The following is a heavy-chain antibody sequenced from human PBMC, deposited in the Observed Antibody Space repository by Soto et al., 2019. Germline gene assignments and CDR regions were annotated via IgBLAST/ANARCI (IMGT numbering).Heavy chain of an antibody. CDR2: IYWDVDK. V-gene: IGHV2-5*02. CDR1: GFSLNTSRVG. CDR3: VHGPYYNFWSGYPPLDY. J-gene: IGHJ4*02. Sequence: QITLKESGPTLVKPTQTLTLTCTFSGFSLNTSRVGVGWIRQPPGKALEWLALIYWDVDKRFSPSLKTRLTITRDTSKNQVVLTMTNMDPVDTATYYCVHGPYYNFWSGYPPLDYWGQGTLVTVSS. D-gene: IGHD3-3*01.